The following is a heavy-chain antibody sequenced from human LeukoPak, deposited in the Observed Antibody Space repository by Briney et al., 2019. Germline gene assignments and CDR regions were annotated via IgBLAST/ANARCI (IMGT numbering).Heavy chain of an antibody. CDR2: FIPRFGTT. D-gene: IGHD2-15*01. J-gene: IGHJ4*02. CDR1: GGTFSTDA. CDR3: ARQHCAGGTCYDDRGFFDF. V-gene: IGHV1-69*06. Sequence: SVKVSCKASGGTFSTDAINWIRQAPGQGLEWKGGFIPRFGTTFYAQKFQGRVTLVADKSTNAAFMEVSSLTSDDTAVYYCARQHCAGGTCYDDRGFFDFWGQGTLVTVSS.